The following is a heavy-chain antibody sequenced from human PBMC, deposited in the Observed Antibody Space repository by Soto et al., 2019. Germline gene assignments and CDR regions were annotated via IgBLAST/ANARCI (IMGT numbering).Heavy chain of an antibody. V-gene: IGHV3-21*06. CDR1: GFTFSNEN. D-gene: IGHD3-22*01. Sequence: EVQLVESGGGLVKPGGSLRLSCAVSGFTFSNENMNWVRQVPGKGLEWVSSISSRSSFMNYADSVKGRFTISRDNDKSSQYLQMTSLRAEETAVYYCARDPPLSMMVVVSVDDFWGQGTLVTVSS. CDR2: ISSRSSFM. CDR3: ARDPPLSMMVVVSVDDF. J-gene: IGHJ4*02.